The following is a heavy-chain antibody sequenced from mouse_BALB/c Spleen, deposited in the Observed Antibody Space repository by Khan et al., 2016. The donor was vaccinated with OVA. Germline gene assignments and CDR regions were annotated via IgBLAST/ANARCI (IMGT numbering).Heavy chain of an antibody. CDR3: ARGVPLAY. CDR2: INYSGST. Sequence: VQLKQSGPGLVKPSQSLSLTCTVTGYSITSDSAWNWIRQFPGNKLEWMGYINYSGSTSYHPSLKSRFSITRDTSKNQFFLQLNSVTTEDTATYFCARGVPLAYWGQGTLVTVSA. V-gene: IGHV3-2*02. J-gene: IGHJ3*01. CDR1: GYSITSDSA.